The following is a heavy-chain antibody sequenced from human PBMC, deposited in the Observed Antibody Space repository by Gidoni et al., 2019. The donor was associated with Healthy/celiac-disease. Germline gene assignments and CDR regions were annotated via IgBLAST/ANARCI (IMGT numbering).Heavy chain of an antibody. J-gene: IGHJ4*02. V-gene: IGHV3-30*18. CDR1: GFTFSSYG. Sequence: QVQLVESGGGVVQPGRSLRLSCAASGFTFSSYGMHWVSQAPGKGLEWVAVISYDGSNKYYADSVKGRFTISRDNSKNTLYLQMNSLRAEDTAVYYCAKDSSSGSYSDYWGQGTLVTVSS. CDR3: AKDSSSGSYSDY. D-gene: IGHD6-19*01. CDR2: ISYDGSNK.